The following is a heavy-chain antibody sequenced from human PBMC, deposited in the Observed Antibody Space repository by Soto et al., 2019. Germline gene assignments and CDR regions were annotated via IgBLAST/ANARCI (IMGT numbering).Heavy chain of an antibody. V-gene: IGHV3-64D*08. CDR1: GFTFSSYA. CDR2: ISSNGGST. D-gene: IGHD6-13*01. CDR3: VIGSGDSSSWSETKNFDY. Sequence: GGSLRLSCSASGFTFSSYAMHWVRQAPGKGLEYVSAISSNGGSTYYADSVKGRFTISRDNSKNTLYLQMSSLRAEDTAVYYCVIGSGDSSSWSETKNFDYWGQGTLVTVSS. J-gene: IGHJ4*02.